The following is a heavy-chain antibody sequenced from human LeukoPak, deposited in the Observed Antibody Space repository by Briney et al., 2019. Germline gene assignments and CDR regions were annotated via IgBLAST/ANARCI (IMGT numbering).Heavy chain of an antibody. CDR3: AREPYYGPGSFLDY. CDR2: IYHSGST. Sequence: PSETLSLTCADSGGSISSSNWWSWVRQPPGKGLEWIGEIYHSGSTNYNPSLKSRVTISVDKSKNQFSLKLSSVTAADTAVYYCAREPYYGPGSFLDYWGQGTLVTVSS. D-gene: IGHD3-10*01. CDR1: GGSISSSNW. J-gene: IGHJ4*02. V-gene: IGHV4-4*02.